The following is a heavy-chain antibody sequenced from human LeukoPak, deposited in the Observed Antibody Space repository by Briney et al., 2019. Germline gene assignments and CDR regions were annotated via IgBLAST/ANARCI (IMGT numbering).Heavy chain of an antibody. J-gene: IGHJ5*02. CDR2: IYHSGST. D-gene: IGHD2-2*01. V-gene: IGHV4-30-2*01. Sequence: SQTLSLTCTVSGGSISSGGYYWSWIRQPPGKGLGWIGYIYHSGSTYYNPSLKSRVTISVDRSKNQFSLKLSSVTAADTAVYYCALIHCSSTSCHSAWGQGTLVTVSS. CDR3: ALIHCSSTSCHSA. CDR1: GGSISSGGYY.